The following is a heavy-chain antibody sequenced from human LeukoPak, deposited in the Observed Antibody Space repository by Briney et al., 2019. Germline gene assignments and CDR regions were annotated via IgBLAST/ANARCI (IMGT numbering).Heavy chain of an antibody. Sequence: GGSLRLSCAASGFTFNSYSMNWVRQAPGKGLEWVSSISSSSSSIYYADSVKGRFTISRDNAKNSLYLQMNSLRAEDTAVYYCARASGDIVETATMGSYWGQGTLVTISS. CDR1: GFTFNSYS. CDR3: ARASGDIVETATMGSY. J-gene: IGHJ4*02. D-gene: IGHD5-18*01. V-gene: IGHV3-21*01. CDR2: ISSSSSSI.